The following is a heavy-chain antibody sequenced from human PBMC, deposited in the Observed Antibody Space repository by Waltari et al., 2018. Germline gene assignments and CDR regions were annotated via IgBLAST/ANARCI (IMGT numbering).Heavy chain of an antibody. J-gene: IGHJ3*02. CDR3: ARDREWLPPNDAFDI. CDR2: ISSSSYI. Sequence: EVQLVESGGGLVKPGGSLRLSCAASGFTFSSYSMNWVRQAPGKGLEWVSSISSSSYIYYADSVKGRFTISRDNAKNSLYLQMNSLRAEDTAVYYCARDREWLPPNDAFDIWGHGTMVTVSS. CDR1: GFTFSSYS. D-gene: IGHD5-18*01. V-gene: IGHV3-21*01.